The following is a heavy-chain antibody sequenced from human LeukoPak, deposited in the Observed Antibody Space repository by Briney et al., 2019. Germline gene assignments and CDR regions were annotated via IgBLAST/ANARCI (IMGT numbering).Heavy chain of an antibody. D-gene: IGHD3-10*01. CDR2: MNPNSGNT. J-gene: IGHJ6*03. V-gene: IGHV1-8*01. CDR3: ATAGPSGSGSYFAYYYYYYMDV. CDR1: GYTFTSYD. Sequence: ASVKVSCKASGYTFTSYDINWVRQATGQGLEWMGWMNPNSGNTGYAQKFQGRVTMTEDTSTDTAYMELSSLRSEDTAVYYCATAGPSGSGSYFAYYYYYYMDVWGKGTTVTVSS.